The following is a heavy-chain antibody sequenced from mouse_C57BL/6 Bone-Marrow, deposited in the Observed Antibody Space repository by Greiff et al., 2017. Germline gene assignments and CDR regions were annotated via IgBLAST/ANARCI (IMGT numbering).Heavy chain of an antibody. CDR1: GFTFSDYG. CDR2: ISSGSSTI. Sequence: EVQVVESGGGLVKPGGSLKLSCAASGFTFSDYGMHWVRQAPEKGLEWVAYISSGSSTIYYADTVKGRFTISRDTAKNTLFLQMTSLRSEDTAMYYCARSIYYCSSYDYAMDYWGQGTSVTVSS. J-gene: IGHJ4*01. CDR3: ARSIYYCSSYDYAMDY. D-gene: IGHD1-1*01. V-gene: IGHV5-17*01.